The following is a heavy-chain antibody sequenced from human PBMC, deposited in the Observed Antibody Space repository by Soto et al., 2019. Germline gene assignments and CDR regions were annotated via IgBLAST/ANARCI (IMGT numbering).Heavy chain of an antibody. D-gene: IGHD3-9*01. CDR3: AKDRADNLYFNY. CDR1: GFTFASYA. Sequence: GGSLRLSCAASGFTFASYAMTWVRQAPGKGLEWVSLISGSGGSTYYADSVKGRFTISRDNSKNTLFLQMNSLGADDTALYYCAKDRADNLYFNYWGQGTLVTVSS. J-gene: IGHJ4*02. V-gene: IGHV3-23*01. CDR2: ISGSGGST.